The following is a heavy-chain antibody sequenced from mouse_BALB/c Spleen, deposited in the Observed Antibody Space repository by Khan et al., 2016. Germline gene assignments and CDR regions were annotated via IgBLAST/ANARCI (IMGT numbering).Heavy chain of an antibody. V-gene: IGHV9-2-1*01. Sequence: QIQLVQSGPELKKPGETVKISCKASGYTFTDYSMHWVKQAPGKGLKWMGWINTETGEPTYADDFKGRFAFPLETSSSTASLQFNSRKTADTATCFCARGYDGAMDYWGQGTSVTVSS. D-gene: IGHD2-2*01. CDR2: INTETGEP. CDR3: ARGYDGAMDY. J-gene: IGHJ4*01. CDR1: GYTFTDYS.